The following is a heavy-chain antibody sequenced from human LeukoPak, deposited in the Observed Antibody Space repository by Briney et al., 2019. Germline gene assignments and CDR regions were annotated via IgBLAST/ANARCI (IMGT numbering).Heavy chain of an antibody. CDR2: ISAYNGNT. D-gene: IGHD3-16*01. J-gene: IGHJ4*02. CDR1: GCTFTSYG. V-gene: IGHV1-18*01. CDR3: ARGAWTFGGYYFDY. Sequence: ASVKVSCKASGCTFTSYGISRVRQAPGQGLEWVGWISAYNGNTNYAQKLQGRVTMTTDTSTSTAYMELRSLRSDDTAVYYCARGAWTFGGYYFDYWGQGTLVTVSS.